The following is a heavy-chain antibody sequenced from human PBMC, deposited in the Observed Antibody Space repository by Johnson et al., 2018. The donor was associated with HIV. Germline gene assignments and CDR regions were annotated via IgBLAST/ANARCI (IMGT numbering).Heavy chain of an antibody. CDR2: ISWNSGSI. Sequence: VQLVESGGGLVQPGRSLRLSCAASGFTFDDYAMHWVRQAPGKGLEWVSGISWNSGSIGYADSVKGRFTISRDNSKNTLYLQMNSLRVDDTAMYYCARNSGNGLVLRGDAFDIWGQGTMVTVSS. CDR1: GFTFDDYA. V-gene: IGHV3-9*01. CDR3: ARNSGNGLVLRGDAFDI. D-gene: IGHD2-8*01. J-gene: IGHJ3*02.